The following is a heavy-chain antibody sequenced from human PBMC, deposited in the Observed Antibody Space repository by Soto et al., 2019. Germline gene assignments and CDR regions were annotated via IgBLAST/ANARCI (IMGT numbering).Heavy chain of an antibody. CDR1: GGSISSYY. CDR2: IYYSGST. D-gene: IGHD4-17*01. V-gene: IGHV4-59*01. J-gene: IGHJ6*01. CDR3: ARGLREDSYYHSDLGV. Sequence: SETLSLTCTVSGGSISSYYWSWIRQPPGKGLEWIGYIYYSGSTNYNPSLKSRVTISVDTSKNQFSLKLSSVTAADTAVYFCARGLREDSYYHSDLGVWGERTTGTVSS.